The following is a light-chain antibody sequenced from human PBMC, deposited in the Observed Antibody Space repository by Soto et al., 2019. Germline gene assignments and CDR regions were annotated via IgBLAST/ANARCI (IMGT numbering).Light chain of an antibody. CDR2: EVS. Sequence: QSALTQPASVSGSPGQSITISCTGTSSDVGRYNLVSWYQHHPGKAPKLILYEVSQRPSGVSNRFSGSKSGNTASLTVSGRQDDDEADYYGTSYAGYSTYVFFGGGTKLTVL. CDR1: SSDVGRYNL. J-gene: IGLJ2*01. CDR3: TSYAGYSTYVF. V-gene: IGLV2-23*02.